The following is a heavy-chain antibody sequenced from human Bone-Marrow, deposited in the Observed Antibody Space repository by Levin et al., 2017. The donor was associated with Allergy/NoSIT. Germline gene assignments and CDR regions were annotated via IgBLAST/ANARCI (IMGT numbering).Heavy chain of an antibody. V-gene: IGHV3-73*01. J-gene: IGHJ4*02. CDR1: GFTFSGSA. CDR3: TRREYYYDSSGYDCFDY. CDR2: IRSKANSYAT. Sequence: PGESLKISCAASGFTFSGSAMHWVRQASGKGLEWVGRIRSKANSYATAYAASVKGRFTISRDDSKNTAYLQMNSLKTEDTAVYYCTRREYYYDSSGYDCFDYWGQGTLVTVSS. D-gene: IGHD3-22*01.